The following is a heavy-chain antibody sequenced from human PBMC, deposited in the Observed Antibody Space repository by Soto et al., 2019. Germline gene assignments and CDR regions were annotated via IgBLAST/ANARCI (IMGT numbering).Heavy chain of an antibody. J-gene: IGHJ4*02. V-gene: IGHV4-34*01. CDR3: ARVRIPGGDYYFDY. CDR2: INHSGHT. CDR1: GGSFSGYY. Sequence: QVQLQQWGAGLLKPSETLPLTCAVYGGSFSGYYWSWIRQPPGKGLEWIGEINHSGHTNYNPSLKSRVTISVDTSKNQLSLKLSSVTAADTAVYYCARVRIPGGDYYFDYWGQGTLVSVSS. D-gene: IGHD4-17*01.